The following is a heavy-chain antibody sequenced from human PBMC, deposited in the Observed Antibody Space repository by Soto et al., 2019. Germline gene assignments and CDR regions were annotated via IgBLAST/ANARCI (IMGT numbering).Heavy chain of an antibody. J-gene: IGHJ3*02. V-gene: IGHV4-34*01. CDR1: GGSFSGYY. CDR3: ARGGRWLRQMGAFDI. CDR2: INHSGST. D-gene: IGHD5-12*01. Sequence: SETLSLTCAVYGGSFSGYYWIWIRQPPGKGLEWIGEINHSGSTNYNPSLKSRVTISVDTSKNQFSLKLSSVTAADTAVYYCARGGRWLRQMGAFDIWGQGTMVT.